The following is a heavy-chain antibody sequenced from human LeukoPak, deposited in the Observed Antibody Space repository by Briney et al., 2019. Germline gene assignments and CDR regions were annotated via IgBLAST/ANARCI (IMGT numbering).Heavy chain of an antibody. CDR3: AKTPYGSGWTNWFDP. J-gene: IGHJ5*02. CDR2: ISGSGDST. Sequence: GSLRLSCAASGFTFSSYAMSWVRQAPGKGLEWVSSISGSGDSTYYADSVKGRSTISRDNSKNTLYLQMNSLRVEDTAVYYCAKTPYGSGWTNWFDPWGQGTLVTVSS. D-gene: IGHD6-19*01. V-gene: IGHV3-23*01. CDR1: GFTFSSYA.